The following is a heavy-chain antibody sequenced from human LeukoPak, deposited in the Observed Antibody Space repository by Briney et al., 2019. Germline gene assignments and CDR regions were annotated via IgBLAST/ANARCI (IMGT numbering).Heavy chain of an antibody. D-gene: IGHD3-22*01. V-gene: IGHV1-2*02. Sequence: VASVKVSCKSSGYTFTGYYMHWVRQAPGQGLEWMGWINPNSGGTNYAQKFQGRVTMTRDTSISTAYMELSRLRSDDTAVYYCARSGLDKFDYYDSSGYYDYWGQGTLVTVSS. J-gene: IGHJ4*02. CDR1: GYTFTGYY. CDR3: ARSGLDKFDYYDSSGYYDY. CDR2: INPNSGGT.